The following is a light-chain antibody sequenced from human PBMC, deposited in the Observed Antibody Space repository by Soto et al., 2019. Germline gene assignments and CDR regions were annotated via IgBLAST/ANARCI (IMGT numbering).Light chain of an antibody. J-gene: IGKJ4*01. Sequence: DIQMTQSPSSLSASVGDRVTISCRASQGISDFLAWYQHKPVKVPKLLIYAASTLQSGVPSRFSGSGSGTAFTLTISSLQPEDVATYYCQNYKSAPSLTFGGGTKVQIK. CDR2: AAS. CDR3: QNYKSAPSLT. CDR1: QGISDF. V-gene: IGKV1-27*01.